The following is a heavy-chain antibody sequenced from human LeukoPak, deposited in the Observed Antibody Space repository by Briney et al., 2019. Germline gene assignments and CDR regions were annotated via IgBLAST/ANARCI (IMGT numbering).Heavy chain of an antibody. V-gene: IGHV3-11*04. D-gene: IGHD1-14*01. CDR1: GFIFKLFA. Sequence: GGSLRLSCVGSGFIFKLFAVGWVRQAPGKGLEWVSYISSSGSTIYYADSVKGRFTISRDNAKNSLYLQMNSLRAEDTAVYYCARGYNDAFDIWGQGTKVTVS. CDR3: ARGYNDAFDI. CDR2: ISSSGSTI. J-gene: IGHJ3*02.